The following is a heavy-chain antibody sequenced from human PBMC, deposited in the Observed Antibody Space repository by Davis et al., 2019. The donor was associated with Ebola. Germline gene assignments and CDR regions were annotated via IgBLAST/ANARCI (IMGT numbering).Heavy chain of an antibody. J-gene: IGHJ4*02. CDR2: IHPGDSES. Sequence: PGGSLRLSCKGSGYSFTSYWIGWVRQMPGKGLEWMGIIHPGDSESRYRPSFQGQVTISADKSISTAYLQWSSLKASDTAMYYCARSITIFGYYFDYWGQGTLVTVSS. CDR1: GYSFTSYW. V-gene: IGHV5-51*01. D-gene: IGHD3-3*01. CDR3: ARSITIFGYYFDY.